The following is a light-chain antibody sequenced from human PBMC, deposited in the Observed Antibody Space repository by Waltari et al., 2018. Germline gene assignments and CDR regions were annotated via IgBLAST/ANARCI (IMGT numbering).Light chain of an antibody. CDR2: RNN. CDR1: SSNIGRHT. CDR3: AAWDNTLSGPS. Sequence: QSVVTQPPSASGTPGQTVTISCSGRSSNIGRHTVNWYQQFPGRAPKLLIYRNNQRPSGVPDRFSGSKSGTSASLAISGLQSEDEADYYCAAWDNTLSGPSFGGGTKVTVL. J-gene: IGLJ3*02. V-gene: IGLV1-44*01.